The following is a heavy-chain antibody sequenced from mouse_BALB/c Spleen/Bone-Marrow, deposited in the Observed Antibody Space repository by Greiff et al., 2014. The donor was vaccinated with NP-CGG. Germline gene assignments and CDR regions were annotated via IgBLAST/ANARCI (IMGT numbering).Heavy chain of an antibody. D-gene: IGHD1-2*01. CDR3: ARRSAATYYFDY. Sequence: EVNLVESGGGLVQPGGSLKLSCAASGFTFSSYTMSWVRQNPEKRLEWVAYISNGGGSTYYPDTVKGRFTISRDNAKNTLYLQMSSLKSEDTAMYYCARRSAATYYFDYWGQGTTLTVSS. V-gene: IGHV5-12-2*01. CDR2: ISNGGGST. CDR1: GFTFSSYT. J-gene: IGHJ2*01.